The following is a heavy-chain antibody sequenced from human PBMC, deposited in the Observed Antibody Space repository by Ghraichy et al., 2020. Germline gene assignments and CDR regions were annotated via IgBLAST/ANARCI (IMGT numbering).Heavy chain of an antibody. CDR3: ARDSLSAAGTKLDY. V-gene: IGHV3-48*02. D-gene: IGHD6-13*01. J-gene: IGHJ4*02. CDR1: GFTFSSYS. CDR2: ITSSSTI. Sequence: GGSLRLSCAASGFTFSSYSMNWVRQAPGKGLEWVSYITSSSTIYYADSVKGRFTISRDNAKNSLYLQMNSLRDEDTAVYYCARDSLSAAGTKLDYWGQGTLVTVSS.